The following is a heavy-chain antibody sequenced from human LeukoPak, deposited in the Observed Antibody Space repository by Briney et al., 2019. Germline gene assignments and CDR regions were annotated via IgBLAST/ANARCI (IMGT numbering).Heavy chain of an antibody. V-gene: IGHV1-2*02. Sequence: ASVKVSCKASGYTFTGYYMHWVRQAPGQGLEWMGWINPNSGGTNYAQKFQGRVTMTRDTSIGTAYMELSRLRSDDTAVYYCARDLRTWRYGYYYYYMDVWGKGTTVTVSS. CDR1: GYTFTGYY. D-gene: IGHD4-17*01. CDR2: INPNSGGT. CDR3: ARDLRTWRYGYYYYYMDV. J-gene: IGHJ6*03.